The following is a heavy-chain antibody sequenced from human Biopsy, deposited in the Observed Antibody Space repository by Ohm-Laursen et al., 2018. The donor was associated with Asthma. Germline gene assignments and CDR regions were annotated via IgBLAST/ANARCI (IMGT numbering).Heavy chain of an antibody. D-gene: IGHD3-9*01. Sequence: ASVKVSCKASGYNFISFAIHWVRQAPGQRLEWMGWVNTGNGDTKYSQKFQGRVTITRDTSASTAYMELRSLRSEDTTTYYCARTYYDFLTGQVKDVFGVWGQGTMVTISS. CDR1: GYNFISFA. CDR3: ARTYYDFLTGQVKDVFGV. CDR2: VNTGNGDT. V-gene: IGHV1-3*04. J-gene: IGHJ3*01.